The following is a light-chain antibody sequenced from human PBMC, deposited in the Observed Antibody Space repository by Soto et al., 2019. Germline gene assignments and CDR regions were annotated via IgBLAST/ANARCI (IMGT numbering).Light chain of an antibody. V-gene: IGLV2-14*01. J-gene: IGLJ2*01. CDR2: DVS. CDR3: SSYTSSVSVV. Sequence: QSVLPQSASLSGSPGQSITISCTGTSSDVGGYNYVSWYQQHPGKAPKLMIYDVSNRPSGVSNRFSGSKSGNTASLTISGLQAEDEADYYCSSYTSSVSVVFGGGTKVTVL. CDR1: SSDVGGYNY.